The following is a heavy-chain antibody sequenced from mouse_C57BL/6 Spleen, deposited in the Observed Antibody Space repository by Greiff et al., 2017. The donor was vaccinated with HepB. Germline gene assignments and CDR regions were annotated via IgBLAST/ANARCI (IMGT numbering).Heavy chain of an antibody. Sequence: QVQLQQPGAELVMPGASVKLSCKASGYTFTSYWMHWVKQRPGQGLEWIGEIEPSDSYTNYNQKFKGKSTLTVDKSSSTAYMQLSSLTSEDSAVYYCARASSGYPYYWGQGTTLTVSS. D-gene: IGHD3-2*02. V-gene: IGHV1-69*01. CDR1: GYTFTSYW. CDR2: IEPSDSYT. J-gene: IGHJ2*01. CDR3: ARASSGYPYY.